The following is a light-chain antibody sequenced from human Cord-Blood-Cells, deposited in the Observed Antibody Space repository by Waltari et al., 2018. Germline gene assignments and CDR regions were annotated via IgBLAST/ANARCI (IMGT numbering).Light chain of an antibody. CDR2: DVS. Sequence: QPALTQPASVSGSPGQSITISCTGTSSDVGGYNYVSWYQQHPGKAPKLMIYDVSNRPSGVSNRFSGSNSGNTASLTISGLQAEDEADYYCSSYTSSSTWVFGGGTKLTVL. CDR1: SSDVGGYNY. CDR3: SSYTSSSTWV. V-gene: IGLV2-14*03. J-gene: IGLJ3*02.